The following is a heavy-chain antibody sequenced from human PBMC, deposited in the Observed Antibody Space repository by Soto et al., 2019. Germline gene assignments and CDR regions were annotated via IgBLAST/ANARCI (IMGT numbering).Heavy chain of an antibody. Sequence: SVKVAWKACGGTFSSYAISWVRQAPRQGLEWMGGIIPIFGTANYAQKFQGRVTITADESTSTAYMELSSLRSEDTAVYYCARAEYTAMDRQNWFYLWAQRTLVTVSS. CDR2: IIPIFGTA. CDR3: ARAEYTAMDRQNWFYL. D-gene: IGHD5-18*01. V-gene: IGHV1-69*13. J-gene: IGHJ5*02. CDR1: GGTFSSYA.